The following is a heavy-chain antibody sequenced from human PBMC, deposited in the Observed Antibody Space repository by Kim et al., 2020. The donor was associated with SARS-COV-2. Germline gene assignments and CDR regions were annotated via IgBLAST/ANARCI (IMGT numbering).Heavy chain of an antibody. CDR3: GGQQQLDDNWFDP. CDR2: TYYRSKWYN. CDR1: GDSVSSNSAA. J-gene: IGHJ5*02. D-gene: IGHD6-13*01. V-gene: IGHV6-1*01. Sequence: SQTLSLTCAISGDSVSSNSAAWNWIRQSPSRGLEWLGRTYYRSKWYNDYAVSVKRRITINPDTSKNQFSLQLNSVTPEDTAVPTHGGQQQLDDNWFDPWGQGTLVTVSS.